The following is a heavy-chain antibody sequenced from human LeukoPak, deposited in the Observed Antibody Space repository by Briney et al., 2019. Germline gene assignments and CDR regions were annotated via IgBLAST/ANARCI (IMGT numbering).Heavy chain of an antibody. CDR1: GFNFNDSG. Sequence: ARSLRLSCAASGFNFNDSGMHWVRQAPGKGLEWVAVIWYDGSEKYYADSVKGRLTISRDNSKNTLYLQMNSLRADDTAVYYCARDGYYGSGRPFDYWGQGALVSVSS. D-gene: IGHD3-10*01. V-gene: IGHV3-33*01. CDR3: ARDGYYGSGRPFDY. CDR2: IWYDGSEK. J-gene: IGHJ4*02.